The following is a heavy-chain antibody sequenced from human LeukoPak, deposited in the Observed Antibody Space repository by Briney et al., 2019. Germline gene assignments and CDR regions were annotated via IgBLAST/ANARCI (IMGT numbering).Heavy chain of an antibody. D-gene: IGHD3-22*01. CDR1: GFTFSSYE. Sequence: PGGSLRLSCAASGFTFSSYEMNWVRQAPGKGLEWVSYISSSGSYIYYADSVKGRFTISRDNAKNSLYLQMNSLRAEDTAVYYCARDGDDSSGSYAFDIWGQGTMVTVSS. V-gene: IGHV3-21*05. CDR2: ISSSGSYI. CDR3: ARDGDDSSGSYAFDI. J-gene: IGHJ3*02.